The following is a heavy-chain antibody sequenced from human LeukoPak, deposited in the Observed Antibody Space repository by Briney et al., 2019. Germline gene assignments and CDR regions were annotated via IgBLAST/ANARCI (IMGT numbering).Heavy chain of an antibody. J-gene: IGHJ4*02. CDR1: GYTFTSNY. V-gene: IGHV1-46*01. Sequence: ASVKVSCKASGYTFTSNYIHWVRQAPGQGLEWMGMIYPRDGSTSFAQKFQGRVTVTRDTSTSTVHMELSGLRSEDTAVYYCARDQEGFDYWGQGTLVTVSS. CDR3: ARDQEGFDY. CDR2: IYPRDGST.